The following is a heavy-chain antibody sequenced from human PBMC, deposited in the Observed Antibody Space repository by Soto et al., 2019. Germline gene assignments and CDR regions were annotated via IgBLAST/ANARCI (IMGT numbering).Heavy chain of an antibody. CDR2: ISSSSSYI. CDR3: ARAYSSRDAFDI. J-gene: IGHJ3*02. Sequence: EVQLVESGGGLVKPGWSLRLSCAASGFTFSSYSMNWVRQAPGKGLEWVSSISSSSSYIYYADSVKGRFTISRDNAKNSLYLQMNSLRAEDTAVYYCARAYSSRDAFDIWGQGTMVTVSS. V-gene: IGHV3-21*01. D-gene: IGHD6-13*01. CDR1: GFTFSSYS.